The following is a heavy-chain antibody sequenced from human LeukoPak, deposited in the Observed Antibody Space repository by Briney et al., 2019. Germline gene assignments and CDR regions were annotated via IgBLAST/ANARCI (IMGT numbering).Heavy chain of an antibody. Sequence: SETLSLTCTVSGGSISTGSYFWVWIRQPPGKGLEWIGSIYYSGSTYYNPSLKSRVTISVDTSKNQFSLKLSSVTAADTAMYYCARDRNWFDPWGQGTLVTVSS. CDR3: ARDRNWFDP. V-gene: IGHV4-39*07. CDR2: IYYSGST. CDR1: GGSISTGSYF. J-gene: IGHJ5*02.